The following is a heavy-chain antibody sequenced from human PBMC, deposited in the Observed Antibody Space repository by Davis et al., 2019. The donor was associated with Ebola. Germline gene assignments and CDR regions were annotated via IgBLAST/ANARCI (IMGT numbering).Heavy chain of an antibody. CDR3: ARVIREYSYGYDY. CDR1: GGTFSSYA. J-gene: IGHJ4*02. D-gene: IGHD5-18*01. V-gene: IGHV1-69*04. CDR2: IIPILGIA. Sequence: AASVKVSCKASGGTFSSYAISWVRQAPGQGLEWMGRIIPILGIANYAQKFQGRVTITADKSTSTAYMELSSLRSEDTAVYYCARVIREYSYGYDYWGQGTLVTVSS.